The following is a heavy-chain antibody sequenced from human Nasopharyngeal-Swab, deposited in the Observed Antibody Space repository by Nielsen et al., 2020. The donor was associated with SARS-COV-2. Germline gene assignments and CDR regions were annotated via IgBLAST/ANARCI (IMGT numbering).Heavy chain of an antibody. CDR3: ARVYYDSSGYYRY. J-gene: IGHJ4*02. D-gene: IGHD3-22*01. Sequence: WVRQAPGQRLEWMGWINAGNGNTKYSQKFQGRVTITRDTSASTAYMELSSLRSEDTAVYYCARVYYDSSGYYRYWGQGTLVTVSS. V-gene: IGHV1-3*01. CDR2: INAGNGNT.